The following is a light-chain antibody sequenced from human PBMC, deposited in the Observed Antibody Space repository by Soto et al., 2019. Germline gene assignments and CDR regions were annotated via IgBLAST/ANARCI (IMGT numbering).Light chain of an antibody. CDR3: QQRSNWPPHT. Sequence: DIQMTQSPSSLSASVGDRVSLTCRAGQNVGSFVNWYQQKPAKAPRLLIYATSNLQSGVPSRISGSGSGTEFTLTISSLEPEDFAVYFCQQRSNWPPHTFGQGTKLQIK. CDR1: QNVGSF. V-gene: IGKV1-39*01. CDR2: ATS. J-gene: IGKJ2*01.